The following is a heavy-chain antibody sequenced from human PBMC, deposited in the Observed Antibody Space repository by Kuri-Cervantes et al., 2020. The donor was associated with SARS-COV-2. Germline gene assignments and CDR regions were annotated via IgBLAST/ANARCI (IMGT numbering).Heavy chain of an antibody. Sequence: GGSLRLSCAASGFTFSSYAMSWVRQAPGKGLEWVSAISGSGGSTYYADSVKGRFTISRDNSKNTRYLQMNSLRAEDTAVYYCAKDLGRPNWFDPWGQGTLVTVSS. CDR3: AKDLGRPNWFDP. V-gene: IGHV3-23*01. CDR2: ISGSGGST. CDR1: GFTFSSYA. J-gene: IGHJ5*02.